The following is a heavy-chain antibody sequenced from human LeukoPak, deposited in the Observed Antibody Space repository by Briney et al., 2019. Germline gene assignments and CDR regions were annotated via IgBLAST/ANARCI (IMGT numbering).Heavy chain of an antibody. Sequence: ASVRVSCKASGYTFTSHHINWVRQAAGQGVEWMGRMNPNSGNTAYAQKFQGRVTMTWDTPINTAYMELDSLRSEDTAVYYCARGRPTNLGGTYWGQGSLVTVSS. CDR2: MNPNSGNT. V-gene: IGHV1-8*01. J-gene: IGHJ4*02. CDR1: GYTFTSHH. D-gene: IGHD7-27*01. CDR3: ARGRPTNLGGTY.